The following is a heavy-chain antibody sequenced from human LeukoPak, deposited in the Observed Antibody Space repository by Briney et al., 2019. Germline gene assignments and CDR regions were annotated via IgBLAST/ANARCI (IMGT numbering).Heavy chain of an antibody. J-gene: IGHJ4*02. CDR1: RLTLNSYA. CDR3: AKYSSGTYYRGLDQ. Sequence: GGSLRLSCVASRLTLNSYAMSWVRQAPGKGLEWVSTIIGTAGNTYYADSVKGRFTISRDGSKNTVYLQMNSLRAEDTALYSCAKYSSGTYYRGLDQWGQGTLVTVSS. V-gene: IGHV3-23*01. D-gene: IGHD3-10*01. CDR2: IIGTAGNT.